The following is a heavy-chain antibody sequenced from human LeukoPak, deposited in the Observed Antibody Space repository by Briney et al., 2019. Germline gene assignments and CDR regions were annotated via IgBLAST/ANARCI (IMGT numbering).Heavy chain of an antibody. CDR3: AKPGSSRGIAGRRPTKYYFDY. J-gene: IGHJ4*02. CDR2: IYTSGST. V-gene: IGHV4-4*07. D-gene: IGHD6-6*01. CDR1: GGSITIYY. Sequence: SETLSLTCTVSGGSITIYYWSWIRQPAGKGLEWIGRIYTSGSTNYNPSLKSRVTMSVDTSKNQFSLKLSSVTAADTAVYYCAKPGSSRGIAGRRPTKYYFDYWGQGTLVTVSS.